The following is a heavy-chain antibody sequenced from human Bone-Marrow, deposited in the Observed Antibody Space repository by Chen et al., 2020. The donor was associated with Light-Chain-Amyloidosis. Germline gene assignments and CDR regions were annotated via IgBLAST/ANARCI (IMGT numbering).Heavy chain of an antibody. Sequence: EVQLEQSGPEVKKPGESLKISCTGSGYTFPNYWIGWVRQMPGKGLEWMGVIYPDDSDARQTPSVEGQVTISADKSITTADLQWRSLKASDTAMYYCARRRDGYNFDYWGQGTLVTVAS. V-gene: IGHV5-51*01. J-gene: IGHJ4*02. D-gene: IGHD5-12*01. CDR1: GYTFPNYW. CDR2: IYPDDSDA. CDR3: ARRRDGYNFDY.